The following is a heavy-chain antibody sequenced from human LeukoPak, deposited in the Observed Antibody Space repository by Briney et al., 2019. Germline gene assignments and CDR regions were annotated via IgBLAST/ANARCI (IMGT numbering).Heavy chain of an antibody. CDR1: GDSVSSKNGA. D-gene: IGHD6-19*01. J-gene: IGHJ5*01. V-gene: IGHV6-1*01. CDR3: ARDLGTSGWYTFDF. Sequence: SQTLSLTCAISGDSVSSKNGAWNWIRQSPSRGLEWLGRTYYRSKWYDEYADSVKGRVTISPDTSKNQFSLHVYSVTPEDAAVYYCARDLGTSGWYTFDFWGQGTLVTVSS. CDR2: TYYRSKWYD.